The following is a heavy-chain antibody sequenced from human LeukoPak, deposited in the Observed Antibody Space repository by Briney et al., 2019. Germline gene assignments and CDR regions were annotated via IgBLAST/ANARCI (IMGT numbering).Heavy chain of an antibody. J-gene: IGHJ4*02. V-gene: IGHV4-39*07. CDR3: ARVGGRWH. CDR2: IYYSGST. CDR1: GGSISSSSYY. Sequence: SETLSLTCTVSGGSISSSSYYWGWIRQPPGKGLEWIGSIYYSGSTYYNPSLKSRVTISVDTSKNQFSLKLSSVTAADTAVYYCARVGGRWHWGQGTLVTVSS. D-gene: IGHD3-10*01.